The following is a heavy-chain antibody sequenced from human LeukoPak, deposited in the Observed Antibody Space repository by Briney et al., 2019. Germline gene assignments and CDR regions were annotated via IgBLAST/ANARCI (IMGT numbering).Heavy chain of an antibody. V-gene: IGHV4-39*07. CDR3: ARVSGYSYGYGFDP. CDR2: IYYSGST. CDR1: GGSISSSSYY. D-gene: IGHD5-18*01. J-gene: IGHJ5*02. Sequence: SETLSLTCTVSGGSISSSSYYWGWIRQPPGKGLEWIGSIYYSGSTYYNPSLKSRVTISVDTSKNQFSLKLSSVTAADTAVYYCARVSGYSYGYGFDPWGQGTLVTVSS.